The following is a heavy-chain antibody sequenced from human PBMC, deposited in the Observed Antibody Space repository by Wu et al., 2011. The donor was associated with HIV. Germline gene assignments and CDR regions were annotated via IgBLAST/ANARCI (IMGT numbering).Heavy chain of an antibody. CDR2: INPNSGGT. CDR3: ARDVIFGLAGFDYMDV. CDR1: GYTFSGYY. J-gene: IGHJ6*03. D-gene: IGHD3/OR15-3a*01. V-gene: IGHV1-2*02. Sequence: QVQLVQSGAEVKKPGASVKVSCEASGYTFSGYYIHWVRQAPGQGLEWMGWINPNSGGTNYAQKFQGRVTMTRDTSINTAYMELIRLRSDDTAVYYCARDVIFGLAGFDYMDVWGKGTTVTVSS.